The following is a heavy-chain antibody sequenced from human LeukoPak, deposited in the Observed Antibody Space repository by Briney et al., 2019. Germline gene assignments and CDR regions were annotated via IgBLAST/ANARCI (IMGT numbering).Heavy chain of an antibody. CDR2: IIPIFGTA. CDR3: ARIFLSVVAPKRWFDP. J-gene: IGHJ5*02. V-gene: IGHV1-69*05. Sequence: GASVKVSCKASGGTFSSYAISWVRQAPGQGLEWMGGIIPIFGTANYAQKFQGRVTMTTDTSTSTAYMELRSLRSDDTAVYYCARIFLSVVAPKRWFDPWGQGTLVTVSS. CDR1: GGTFSSYA. D-gene: IGHD4-23*01.